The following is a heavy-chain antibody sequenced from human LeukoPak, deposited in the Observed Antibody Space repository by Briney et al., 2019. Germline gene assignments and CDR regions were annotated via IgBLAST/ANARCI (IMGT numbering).Heavy chain of an antibody. CDR3: ARSGPSVLWSKYFDY. CDR2: LYTAGPT. Sequence: GGSLRLSCAASGFTVSTFYMSWVRQAPGKGLEWVSVLYTAGPTYYADSVQGRFTISRDNSKNTLFLQMDNLRADDTATYYCARSGPSVLWSKYFDYWGQGALVTVSS. CDR1: GFTVSTFY. V-gene: IGHV3-66*01. J-gene: IGHJ4*02. D-gene: IGHD3-10*01.